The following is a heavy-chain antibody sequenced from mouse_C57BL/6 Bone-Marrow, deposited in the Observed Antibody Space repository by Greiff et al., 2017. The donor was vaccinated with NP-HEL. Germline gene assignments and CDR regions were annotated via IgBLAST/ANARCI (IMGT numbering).Heavy chain of an antibody. V-gene: IGHV1-64*01. Sequence: QVQLKESGAELVKPGASVKLSCKASGYTFTSYWMHWVKQRPGQGLEWIGMIHPNSGSTNYNEKFKSKATLTVDKSSSTAYMQLSSLTSEDSAVYYCARGDRYDFDVWGTGTTVTVSS. J-gene: IGHJ1*03. CDR2: IHPNSGST. CDR1: GYTFTSYW. CDR3: ARGDRYDFDV. D-gene: IGHD2-12*01.